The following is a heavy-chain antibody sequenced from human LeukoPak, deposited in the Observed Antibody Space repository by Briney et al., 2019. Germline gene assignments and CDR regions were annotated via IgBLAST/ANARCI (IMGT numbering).Heavy chain of an antibody. Sequence: SVKVSCKASGGTFCSYAISWVRQAPGHGLEWMGGIISIFGTANYAQKFQSRVTITTDESTSTAYNELNRLSSEDTAVYYCARGYYDSSGYYYGDAFDIWGQGTMVTVSS. J-gene: IGHJ3*02. V-gene: IGHV1-69*05. CDR1: GGTFCSYA. CDR3: ARGYYDSSGYYYGDAFDI. D-gene: IGHD3-22*01. CDR2: IISIFGTA.